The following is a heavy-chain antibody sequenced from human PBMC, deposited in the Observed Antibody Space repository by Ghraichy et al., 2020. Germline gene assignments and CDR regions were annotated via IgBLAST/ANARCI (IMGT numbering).Heavy chain of an antibody. J-gene: IGHJ5*02. CDR1: DFTFSNYW. D-gene: IGHD3-22*01. CDR3: AGWSSGGNP. CDR2: INPDGSAK. Sequence: GESLRLSCAASDFTFSNYWMNWVRRPPGKGLEWVANINPDGSAKTYVDSVKGRFTVSRDNAKKSLYLQMNNLRGEDTAVYYGAGWSSGGNPWGQGTRVTV. V-gene: IGHV3-7*01.